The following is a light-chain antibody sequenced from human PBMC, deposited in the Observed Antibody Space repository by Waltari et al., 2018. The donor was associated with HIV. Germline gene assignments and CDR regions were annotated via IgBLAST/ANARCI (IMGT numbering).Light chain of an antibody. CDR1: NIGTKS. V-gene: IGLV3-21*02. J-gene: IGLJ1*01. CDR3: QVWDSSSDHYV. CDR2: DDG. Sequence: SYVLTQPPSVSVAPGQTASITCGGNNIGTKSVHWYQHKPGQAPVLVIYDDGDRPSGIPERFSGSHSGNTATLTISRVEAGDEADYYCQVWDSSSDHYVFGSGSKVTV.